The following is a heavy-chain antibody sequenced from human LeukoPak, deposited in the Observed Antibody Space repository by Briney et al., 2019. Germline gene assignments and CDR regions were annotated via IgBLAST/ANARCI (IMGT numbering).Heavy chain of an antibody. CDR1: GASVSSIGYS. CDR2: IYQSGSA. CDR3: ARNSYYDNSGEGAFDI. Sequence: PSETLSLTCGVSGASVSSIGYSWSWIRQPPGRGLEWIGYIYQSGSASYNPSLQSRVTISIDKSKNQFSLNLNSVTAADTAVYYCARNSYYDNSGEGAFDIWGQGTMVTVSS. J-gene: IGHJ3*02. D-gene: IGHD3-22*01. V-gene: IGHV4-30-2*01.